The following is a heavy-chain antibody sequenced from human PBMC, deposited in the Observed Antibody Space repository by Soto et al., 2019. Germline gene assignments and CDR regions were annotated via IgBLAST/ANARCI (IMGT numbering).Heavy chain of an antibody. Sequence: QVQLVESGGGVVQPGRSLRLSCAASGFTFRIYSMHWVRQSPGKVLEWVAVMWYDGTNKYYGESVKGRFTISRDNSENTLYLQMNSLRVEDTAVYYCARDATFGTKGGSFDIWGQGTLVTVSS. D-gene: IGHD3-16*01. CDR3: ARDATFGTKGGSFDI. CDR1: GFTFRIYS. V-gene: IGHV3-33*01. CDR2: MWYDGTNK. J-gene: IGHJ3*02.